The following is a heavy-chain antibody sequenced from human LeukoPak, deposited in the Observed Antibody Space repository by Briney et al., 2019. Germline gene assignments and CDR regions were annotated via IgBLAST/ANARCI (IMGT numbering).Heavy chain of an antibody. Sequence: SETLSLTCSVSGGSISSYYWSWIRQPPGKGLEWIGYIYYSGSTNYNPSLKSRVTISVDTSKNQFSLKLSSVTAADTAVYYCARRVGPYYYYYMDVWGKGTTVTVSS. V-gene: IGHV4-59*01. D-gene: IGHD1-26*01. CDR3: ARRVGPYYYYYMDV. J-gene: IGHJ6*03. CDR2: IYYSGST. CDR1: GGSISSYY.